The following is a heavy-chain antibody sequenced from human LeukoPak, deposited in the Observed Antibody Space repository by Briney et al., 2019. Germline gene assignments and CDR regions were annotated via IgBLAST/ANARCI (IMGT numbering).Heavy chain of an antibody. J-gene: IGHJ4*02. D-gene: IGHD6-13*01. Sequence: RASVKVSCKASGYTFTSYGISWVRQAPGQGLEWMGWISAYNGNTNYAQKLQGRVTMTTDTSTSTAYMELRSLRSDDTAVYYCARGIAAAGTGEYYFDYWGQGTLVTVSS. CDR1: GYTFTSYG. CDR2: ISAYNGNT. CDR3: ARGIAAAGTGEYYFDY. V-gene: IGHV1-18*01.